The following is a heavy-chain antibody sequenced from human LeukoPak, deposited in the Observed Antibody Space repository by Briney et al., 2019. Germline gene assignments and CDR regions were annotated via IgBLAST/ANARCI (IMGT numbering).Heavy chain of an antibody. J-gene: IGHJ4*02. CDR1: GFTFSSSR. V-gene: IGHV3-23*01. CDR2: VSGSGDRM. Sequence: PGGSLRLSCEVSGFTFSSSRMNWVRQAPGKGLEWVATVSGSGDRMYHADSVKGRFTISRDNSKNTIYLQMNSLRAEDTALYYCAKAAAAPGFDFWGQGTLVTVSS. D-gene: IGHD6-13*01. CDR3: AKAAAAPGFDF.